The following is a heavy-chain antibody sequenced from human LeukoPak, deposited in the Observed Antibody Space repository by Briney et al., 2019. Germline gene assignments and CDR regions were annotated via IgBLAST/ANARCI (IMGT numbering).Heavy chain of an antibody. D-gene: IGHD1-26*01. J-gene: IGHJ4*02. V-gene: IGHV1-2*02. CDR3: ANHRQGWELLPLFDY. CDR1: GYTFTGYY. Sequence: GASVKVSCKASGYTFTGYYMHWVRQAPGQGLEWMGWINPNSGGTNYAQKFQGRVTMTRDTSISTAYMELSRLRSDDTAVYYCANHRQGWELLPLFDYWGQGTLVTVSS. CDR2: INPNSGGT.